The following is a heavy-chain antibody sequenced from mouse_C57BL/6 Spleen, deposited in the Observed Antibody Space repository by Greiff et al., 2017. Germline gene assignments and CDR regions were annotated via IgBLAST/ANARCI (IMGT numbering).Heavy chain of an antibody. D-gene: IGHD2-2*01. CDR2: IYPSDSET. CDR1: GYTFTSYW. Sequence: QVQLQQPGAELVRPGSSVKLSCKASGYTFTSYWMDWVKQRPGQGLEWIGNIYPSDSETHYNQKFKDKATLTVDKSSSTAYMQLSSLTSGDSAVYYCSTMVTTGYFDYWGQGTTLTVSS. J-gene: IGHJ2*01. V-gene: IGHV1-61*01. CDR3: STMVTTGYFDY.